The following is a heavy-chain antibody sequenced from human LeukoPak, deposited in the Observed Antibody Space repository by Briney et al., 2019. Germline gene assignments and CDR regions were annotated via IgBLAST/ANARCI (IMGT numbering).Heavy chain of an antibody. Sequence: KPGGSLRLSCAASGFTFSSYSMNWVRQAPGKGLEWVSSISSSSSYIYYADSVKGRFTISRDNAKNSLYLQMNSLRAEDTAVYYCARGLRYFDWSGRFDYWGQGTLATVSS. CDR2: ISSSSSYI. D-gene: IGHD3-9*01. CDR3: ARGLRYFDWSGRFDY. V-gene: IGHV3-21*01. CDR1: GFTFSSYS. J-gene: IGHJ4*02.